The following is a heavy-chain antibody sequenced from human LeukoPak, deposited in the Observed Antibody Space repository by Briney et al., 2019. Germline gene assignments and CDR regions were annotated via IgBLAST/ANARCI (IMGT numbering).Heavy chain of an antibody. J-gene: IGHJ6*03. CDR2: ISGSGGST. CDR1: GFTVSSNY. V-gene: IGHV3-23*01. CDR3: AKRRGLELLYYYYMDV. D-gene: IGHD1-7*01. Sequence: GGSLRPSCAASGFTVSSNYMSWVRQAPGKGLEWVSAISGSGGSTYYADSVKGRFTISRDNSKNTLYLQMNSLRAEDTAVYYCAKRRGLELLYYYYMDVWGKGTTVTVSS.